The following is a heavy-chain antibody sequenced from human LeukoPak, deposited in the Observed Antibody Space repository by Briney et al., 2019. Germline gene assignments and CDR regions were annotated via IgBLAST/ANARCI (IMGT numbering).Heavy chain of an antibody. D-gene: IGHD6-13*01. J-gene: IGHJ4*02. V-gene: IGHV4-59*01. CDR2: IYYSGST. Sequence: SESLSLACTASGGSISSYYWSWIRQPPGKGLEWIGYIYYSGSTNYNPSLKSRVTISVDTSKNQYSLKLSSVTAADTAVYYCATGYSSSWRVDYWGQGTLVIVSS. CDR3: ATGYSSSWRVDY. CDR1: GGSISSYY.